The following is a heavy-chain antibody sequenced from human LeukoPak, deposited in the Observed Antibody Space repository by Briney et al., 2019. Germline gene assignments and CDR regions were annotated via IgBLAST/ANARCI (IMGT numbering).Heavy chain of an antibody. CDR2: IHHSGST. Sequence: KASETLSLTCAANGGSFIGYSWSWIRQAPGKGLEWIGEIHHSGSTKYNPSLKSRVTMSVGKFKTQFFLSLTSVTAADTAVYYCARGGSSSWSPIDYWGQGTLVIVS. CDR3: ARGGSSSWSPIDY. CDR1: GGSFIGYS. D-gene: IGHD6-13*01. V-gene: IGHV4-34*01. J-gene: IGHJ4*02.